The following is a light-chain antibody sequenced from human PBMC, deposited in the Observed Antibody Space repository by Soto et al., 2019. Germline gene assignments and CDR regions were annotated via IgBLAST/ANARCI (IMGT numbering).Light chain of an antibody. CDR2: EVS. CDR1: SSDVGGYNY. CDR3: SSYTSSSTPWV. J-gene: IGLJ3*02. V-gene: IGLV2-14*01. Sequence: QSALPQPASVSGSPGHSITISCTGTSSDVGGYNYVSWYQQHPGKAPKLMIYEVSNRPSGVSNRFSGSKSGNTASLTISGLQAEDEADYYCSSYTSSSTPWVFGGGTKLTVL.